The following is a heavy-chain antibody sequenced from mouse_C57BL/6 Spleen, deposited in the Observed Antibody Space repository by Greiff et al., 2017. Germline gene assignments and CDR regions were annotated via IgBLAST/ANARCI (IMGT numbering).Heavy chain of an antibody. D-gene: IGHD1-1*01. V-gene: IGHV3-6*01. CDR3: AREATVGYFDV. CDR2: ISYYGSN. J-gene: IGHJ1*03. Sequence: EVKLMESGPGLVKPSQSLSLTCSVTGYSITHGYYWNWIRPFPGNKLEWMGYISYYGSNNYNPSLKNRISITRDTSKNQFFLKLNSVTTEDTATYYCAREATVGYFDVWGTGTTVTVSS. CDR1: GYSITHGYY.